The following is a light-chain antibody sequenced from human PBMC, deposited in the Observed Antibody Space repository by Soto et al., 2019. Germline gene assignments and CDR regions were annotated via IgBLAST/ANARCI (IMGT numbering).Light chain of an antibody. Sequence: EKVMTQSPATLTINTGERATLSCRASQSVSSNLAWYQQKPGQAPRLLIYGASTRATGIPARFGGSGSGTEFTLTISSLQSEDFAVYYCQQYNNWPPITFGPGTKVDIK. CDR1: QSVSSN. V-gene: IGKV3-15*01. CDR3: QQYNNWPPIT. CDR2: GAS. J-gene: IGKJ3*01.